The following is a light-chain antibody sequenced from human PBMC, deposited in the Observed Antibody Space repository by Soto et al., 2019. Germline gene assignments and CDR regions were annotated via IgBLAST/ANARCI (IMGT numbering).Light chain of an antibody. J-gene: IGLJ3*02. CDR2: EVS. CDR1: SSDVGSYNL. Sequence: QPVLTQPASVSGSPGQSITISCTGTSSDVGSYNLVSWYQQHPGKAPKLMIYEVSKRPSGVSNRFSGSKSGNTASLTISGLQAEDEADYYCCSYAGSSANWVFGGGTKLTVL. CDR3: CSYAGSSANWV. V-gene: IGLV2-23*02.